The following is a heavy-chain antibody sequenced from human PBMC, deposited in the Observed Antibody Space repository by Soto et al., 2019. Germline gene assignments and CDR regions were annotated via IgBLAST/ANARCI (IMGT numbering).Heavy chain of an antibody. Sequence: EVQLVESGGGLVQPGGSLKLSCAASGFTFSGSAMHWVRQASGKGLEWVGRIRSKANSYATAYAASVEGRFTISRDVSKNTAYLQMNSLKTEDTAVYYCTMTTVTTWGYWGQGTLVTVAS. J-gene: IGHJ4*02. CDR1: GFTFSGSA. V-gene: IGHV3-73*01. D-gene: IGHD4-17*01. CDR2: IRSKANSYAT. CDR3: TMTTVTTWGY.